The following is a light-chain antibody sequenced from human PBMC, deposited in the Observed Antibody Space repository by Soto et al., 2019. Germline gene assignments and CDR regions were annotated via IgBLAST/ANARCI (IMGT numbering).Light chain of an antibody. CDR3: QQYGSSPPYT. CDR2: GAS. V-gene: IGKV3-20*01. J-gene: IGKJ2*01. Sequence: EIVLTQSPGTLSLSPGERATISCRASHSVSSTYLAWYQQKPGQATRLLIYGASSRATGIPDRFSGSGSGTDFTLTISRLEPEDFSVYYCQQYGSSPPYTFGQGTKLEIK. CDR1: HSVSSTY.